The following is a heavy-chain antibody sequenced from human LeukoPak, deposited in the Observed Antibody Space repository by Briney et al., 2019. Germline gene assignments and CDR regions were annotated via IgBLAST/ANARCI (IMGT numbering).Heavy chain of an antibody. CDR1: GDSVGSGGYY. CDR2: IHSDGNT. Sequence: SETLSLTCTVSGDSVGSGGYYWGWTRQPPGKGLEWIGNIHSDGNTHYNPSLKSRVSISVDTSKNQFSLRLSSVTAADTAIYYCARGTHLEYWGQGTPVTVSS. V-gene: IGHV4-39*01. D-gene: IGHD2/OR15-2a*01. J-gene: IGHJ4*02. CDR3: ARGTHLEY.